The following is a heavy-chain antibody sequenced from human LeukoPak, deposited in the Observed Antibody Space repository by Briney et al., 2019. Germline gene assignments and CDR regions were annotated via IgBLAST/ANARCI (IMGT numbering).Heavy chain of an antibody. CDR2: IYTSGST. Sequence: SETLSLTCTVSGGSISSGSYYWSWIRQPAGKGLEWIGRIYTSGSTNYNPSLKSRVTISVDTSKNQFSLKLSSVTAADTAVYYCVREGPYPWFDPWGQGTLVTVSS. V-gene: IGHV4-61*02. D-gene: IGHD3-16*01. CDR3: VREGPYPWFDP. J-gene: IGHJ5*02. CDR1: GGSISSGSYY.